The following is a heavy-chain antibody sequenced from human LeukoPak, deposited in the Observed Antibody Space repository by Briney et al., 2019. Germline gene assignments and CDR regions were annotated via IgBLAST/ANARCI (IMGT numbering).Heavy chain of an antibody. V-gene: IGHV4-39*01. D-gene: IGHD6-13*01. CDR2: LYYSGST. J-gene: IGHJ4*02. CDR3: ARLKLGYSSSQPFDY. Sequence: PSETLSLTCTVSGGSISSSNYYWGWIRHPPGKGLEWIGSLYYSGSTYYYPSLKSRVTISVDTSKNEFSLKLSSVTAADTAVYYCARLKLGYSSSQPFDYWGQGILVTVSS. CDR1: GGSISSSNYY.